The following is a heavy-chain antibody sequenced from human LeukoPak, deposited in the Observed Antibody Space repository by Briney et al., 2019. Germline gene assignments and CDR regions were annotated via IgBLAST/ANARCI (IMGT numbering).Heavy chain of an antibody. D-gene: IGHD6-6*01. Sequence: GGSLRLSCAASGFTFGRYAMSWVRQAPGKGLEWISAITNSSDDTYYADSVKGRFTISRDNSKNTLDLQMSSLRAEDTAVYYCAKGSAAARPYYFDFWGQGTLVTVSS. CDR3: AKGSAAARPYYFDF. CDR1: GFTFGRYA. V-gene: IGHV3-23*01. CDR2: ITNSSDDT. J-gene: IGHJ4*02.